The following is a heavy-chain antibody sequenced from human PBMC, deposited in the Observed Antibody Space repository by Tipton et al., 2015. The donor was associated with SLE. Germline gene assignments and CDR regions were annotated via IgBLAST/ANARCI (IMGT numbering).Heavy chain of an antibody. J-gene: IGHJ5*02. D-gene: IGHD3-10*01. V-gene: IGHV4-34*01. CDR2: INHSGST. Sequence: TLSLTCTVSGGSISSHYWSWIRQPPGKGLEWIGEINHSGSTNYNPSLKSRVTISVDTSKNQFSLKLSSVTAADTAVYYCARVTELLWFGEARGWFDPWGQGALVTVSA. CDR3: ARVTELLWFGEARGWFDP. CDR1: GGSISSHY.